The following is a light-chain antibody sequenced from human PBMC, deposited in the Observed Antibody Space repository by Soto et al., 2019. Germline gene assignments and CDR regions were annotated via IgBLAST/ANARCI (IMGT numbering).Light chain of an antibody. CDR3: AAWDASLNGLI. V-gene: IGLV1-44*01. CDR1: SSNIGSNT. J-gene: IGLJ2*01. CDR2: SNN. Sequence: QSVLTQPPSASGTPGQRVTISCSGSSSNIGSNTVNWYQQLPGTAPKLLIYSNNQRPSGVPDRFSGSKSGTSASLAISGLQYVEEVDYYCAAWDASLNGLIFGGGTKVTVL.